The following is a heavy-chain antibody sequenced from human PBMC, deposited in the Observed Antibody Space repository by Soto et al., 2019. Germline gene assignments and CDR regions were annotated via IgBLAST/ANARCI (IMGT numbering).Heavy chain of an antibody. D-gene: IGHD6-25*01. CDR1: GFTFSSYG. CDR2: ISYDGSNK. Sequence: GGSLRLSCAASGFTFSSYGMHWVRQAPGKGLEWVAVISYDGSNKYYADSVKGRFTISRDNSKNTLYLQMNSLRAEDTAAYYCAKVQPRLSPQALSAIDYWGQGTLVTVSS. CDR3: AKVQPRLSPQALSAIDY. J-gene: IGHJ4*02. V-gene: IGHV3-30*18.